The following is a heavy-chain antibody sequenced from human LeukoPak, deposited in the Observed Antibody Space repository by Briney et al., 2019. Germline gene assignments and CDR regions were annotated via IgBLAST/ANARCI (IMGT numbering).Heavy chain of an antibody. CDR1: GFTFSSYA. Sequence: GGSLRLSCAASGFTFSSYAMSWVRQAPGQGLEWVLAISGSAGYTYYADSVKGRFSISRDNSKNTLYLQLNSLRAEDTAVYYCAKELLYSGSYYSFDYWGQGTLVTVSS. CDR2: ISGSAGYT. V-gene: IGHV3-23*01. J-gene: IGHJ4*02. CDR3: AKELLYSGSYYSFDY. D-gene: IGHD1-26*01.